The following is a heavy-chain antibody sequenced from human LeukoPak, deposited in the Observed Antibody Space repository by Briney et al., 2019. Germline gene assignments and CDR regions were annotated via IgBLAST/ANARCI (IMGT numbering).Heavy chain of an antibody. D-gene: IGHD3-10*01. CDR2: INPNSGGT. J-gene: IGHJ3*02. CDR1: GYTFTGYY. Sequence: ASVKVSCKASGYTFTGYYMHWVRQAPGQGLEWMGWINPNSGGTNYAQKFQGRVTMTRDTSISTAYMELSRLRSDDTAVYYCARTKDYYGSEPLDIWGQGTMVTVSS. V-gene: IGHV1-2*02. CDR3: ARTKDYYGSEPLDI.